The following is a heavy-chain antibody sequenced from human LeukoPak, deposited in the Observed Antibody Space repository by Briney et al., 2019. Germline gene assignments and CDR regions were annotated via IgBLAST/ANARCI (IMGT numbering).Heavy chain of an antibody. V-gene: IGHV3-21*01. CDR2: ISSSSSYI. J-gene: IGHJ4*02. CDR1: GFTFSSYA. D-gene: IGHD6-19*01. Sequence: TGGSLRLSCAASGFTFSSYAMNWVRQAPGKGLEWVSSISSSSSYIYYADSVKGRFTISRDNAKNSLYLQMNSLRAEDTAVYYCARRYSSGWGYFDYWGQGTLVTVSS. CDR3: ARRYSSGWGYFDY.